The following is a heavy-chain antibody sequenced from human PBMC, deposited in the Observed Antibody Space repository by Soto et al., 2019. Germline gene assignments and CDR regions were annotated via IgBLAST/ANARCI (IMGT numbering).Heavy chain of an antibody. CDR1: GFTVSSNY. D-gene: IGHD3-16*01. J-gene: IGHJ3*02. V-gene: IGHV3-66*01. Sequence: EVQLVESGGGLVQPGGSLRLSCAASGFTVSSNYMSWVRQAPGKGLEWVSVIYSGGSTYYADSVKGRFTISRDNSKNTLYLQMNSMRAGDTAVYYCANTLTAYDAFDIWGQGTMVTVSS. CDR2: IYSGGST. CDR3: ANTLTAYDAFDI.